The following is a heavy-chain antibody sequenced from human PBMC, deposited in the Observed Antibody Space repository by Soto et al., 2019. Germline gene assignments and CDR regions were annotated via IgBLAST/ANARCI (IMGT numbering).Heavy chain of an antibody. V-gene: IGHV1-46*01. D-gene: IGHD3-22*01. Sequence: ASVKVSCKASGYSFTNYYMHWVRHAPGQGPEWMGLIDPSGGSTNYAEKFQGRVTMTRDTSTSTVYMDLSSLRSEDTAVYYCARRANYRAGSGYYDYWGQGTLVTVSS. J-gene: IGHJ4*02. CDR3: ARRANYRAGSGYYDY. CDR2: IDPSGGST. CDR1: GYSFTNYY.